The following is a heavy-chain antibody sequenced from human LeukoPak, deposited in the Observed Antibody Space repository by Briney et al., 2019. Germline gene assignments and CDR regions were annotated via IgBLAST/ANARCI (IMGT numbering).Heavy chain of an antibody. D-gene: IGHD3-9*01. CDR3: AREYDIISHVGYGMDV. J-gene: IGHJ6*02. V-gene: IGHV3-33*01. Sequence: GSSQTLSWAPAGSTAGRYGMGWGRQAPGKGLERVAVIWYDGSNTYYADSVKGRFTISRDNSKNTLYLQMNSLRAEDTAVYYCAREYDIISHVGYGMDVWGQGTTVTVSS. CDR2: IWYDGSNT. CDR1: GSTAGRYG.